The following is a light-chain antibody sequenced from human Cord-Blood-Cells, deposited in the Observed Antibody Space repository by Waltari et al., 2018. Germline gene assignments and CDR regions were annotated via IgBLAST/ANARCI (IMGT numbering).Light chain of an antibody. J-gene: IGLJ1*01. Sequence: QSALTQPASVSGSPGQSITISCTGTSSDVGGYNYVSWYQQHPGKAPKLMIYDVSNRASGVSNLFSASKSGTTASLTISGLQAEDEADYYCSSDTSSNTLVFGTGTKVTVL. CDR2: DVS. CDR1: SSDVGGYNY. CDR3: SSDTSSNTLV. V-gene: IGLV2-14*03.